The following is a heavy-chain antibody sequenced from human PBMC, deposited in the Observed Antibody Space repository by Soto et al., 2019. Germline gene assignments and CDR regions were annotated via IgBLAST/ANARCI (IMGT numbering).Heavy chain of an antibody. CDR2: ISAYNGNT. D-gene: IGHD6-19*01. V-gene: IGHV1-18*01. CDR1: GYSFTNYG. J-gene: IGHJ6*03. Sequence: QDQLVQSGVEVKKPGASVKVSCKASGYSFTNYGITWVRQAPGQGCEWMGWISAYNGNTNYAQKFHGRVTMTTDASTRTAYLELRSMRSDDTAVYYCARDRGVAPPVAGNTHYYYYMDVWGKGTTVTVSS. CDR3: ARDRGVAPPVAGNTHYYYYMDV.